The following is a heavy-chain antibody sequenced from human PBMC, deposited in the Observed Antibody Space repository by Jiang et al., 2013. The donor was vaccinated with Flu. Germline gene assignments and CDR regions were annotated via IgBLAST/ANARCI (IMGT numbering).Heavy chain of an antibody. D-gene: IGHD3-22*01. CDR2: IYYSGST. V-gene: IGHV4-59*12. Sequence: GSGLVKPSETLSLTCTVSGGSISSYYWSWIRQPPGKGLEWIGYIYYSGSTNYNPSLKSRVTISIDTSKKQFSLKLTSVTAADTAVYYCARGPRVGGSYYDSSGYYIFDYWGQGTLVTVSS. CDR1: GGSISSYY. J-gene: IGHJ4*02. CDR3: ARGPRVGGSYYDSSGYYIFDY.